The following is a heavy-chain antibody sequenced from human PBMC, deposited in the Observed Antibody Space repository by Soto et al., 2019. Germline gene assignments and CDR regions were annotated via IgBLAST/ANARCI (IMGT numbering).Heavy chain of an antibody. D-gene: IGHD3-16*02. Sequence: GGSLRLSCAASGFTFSSYSMNWVRQAPGKGLEWVSSISSSSSYIYYADSVKGRFTISRDNAKNSLYLQMNSLRAEDTAVYYCAREMITFGGVIVHDAFDIWGQGTMVTVSS. J-gene: IGHJ3*02. CDR1: GFTFSSYS. CDR3: AREMITFGGVIVHDAFDI. CDR2: ISSSSSYI. V-gene: IGHV3-21*01.